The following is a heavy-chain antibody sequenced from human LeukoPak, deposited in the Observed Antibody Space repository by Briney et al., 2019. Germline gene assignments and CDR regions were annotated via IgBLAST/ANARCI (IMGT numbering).Heavy chain of an antibody. J-gene: IGHJ3*02. V-gene: IGHV4-4*07. Sequence: SETLSLTCTVSGGSISSYYWSWIRQPAGKGLEWIGRIYTSGSTNYNPSLKSRVTMSVDTSKNQFSLKPSSVTAADTAVYYCARAYYYDSSGSNIRVDAFDIWGQGTMVTVSS. CDR1: GGSISSYY. CDR2: IYTSGST. CDR3: ARAYYYDSSGSNIRVDAFDI. D-gene: IGHD3-22*01.